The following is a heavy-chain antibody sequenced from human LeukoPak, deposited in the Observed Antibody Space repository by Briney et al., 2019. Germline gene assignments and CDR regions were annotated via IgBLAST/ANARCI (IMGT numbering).Heavy chain of an antibody. CDR3: AAPGLPRYSSNYYYGMDV. D-gene: IGHD6-13*01. J-gene: IGHJ6*02. CDR2: IVVGSGNT. CDR1: GYTFTGYY. Sequence: GASVKVSCKASGYTFTGYYMHWVRQARGQRLEWIGWIVVGSGNTNYAQKFQERVTITRDMSTSTAYMELSSLRSEDTAVYYCAAPGLPRYSSNYYYGMDVWGQGTTVTVSS. V-gene: IGHV1-58*02.